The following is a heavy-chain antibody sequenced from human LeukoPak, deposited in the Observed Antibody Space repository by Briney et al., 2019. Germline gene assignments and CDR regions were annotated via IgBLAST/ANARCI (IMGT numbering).Heavy chain of an antibody. CDR2: IYYSGST. Sequence: PSETLSLTCTVSGGSISSYYWSWIRQPPGKGLEWIGYIYYSGSTNYNPSLKSRVTISVDTSKNQFSLKLSSVTAADTAVYYCARSDTNYCSSTSCSRGSRFDYWGQGTLVTVSS. CDR1: GGSISSYY. J-gene: IGHJ4*02. V-gene: IGHV4-59*01. D-gene: IGHD2-2*01. CDR3: ARSDTNYCSSTSCSRGSRFDY.